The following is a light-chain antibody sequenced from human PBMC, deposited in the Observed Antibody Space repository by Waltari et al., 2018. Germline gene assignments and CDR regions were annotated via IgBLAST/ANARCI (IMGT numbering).Light chain of an antibody. CDR2: GAS. Sequence: PCRARQSVSRALAWYQQKPGQAPRLLIYGASTRATGIPDRFSGSGSGTDFSLTISRLEPDDFAVYYCQHYLRLPVTFGQGTTVEI. CDR3: QHYLRLPVT. CDR1: QSVSRA. J-gene: IGKJ1*01. V-gene: IGKV3-20*01.